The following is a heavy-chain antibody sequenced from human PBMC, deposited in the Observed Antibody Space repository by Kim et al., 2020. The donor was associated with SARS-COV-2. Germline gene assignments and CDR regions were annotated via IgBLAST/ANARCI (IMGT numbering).Heavy chain of an antibody. V-gene: IGHV3-9*01. J-gene: IGHJ6*02. CDR3: AKDSGMVREDYGMDV. CDR1: GFTFDDYA. D-gene: IGHD3-10*01. Sequence: GGSLRLSCAASGFTFDDYAMHWVRQAPGKGLEWVSGISWNSGSIGYADSVQGRFTISRDNAKNSLYLQMNSLRAEDTALYYCAKDSGMVREDYGMDVWGQGTTVTVSS. CDR2: ISWNSGSI.